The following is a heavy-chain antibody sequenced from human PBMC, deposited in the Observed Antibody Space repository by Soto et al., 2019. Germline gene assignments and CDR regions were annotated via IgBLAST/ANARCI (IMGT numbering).Heavy chain of an antibody. V-gene: IGHV4-30-4*01. CDR1: GGIISSGYYY. CDR2: IYYSGKT. Sequence: SEDLCLTYSVSGGIISSGYYYWSWIRQPPGKGLEWIGNIYYSGKTYYNPSLKSRLIISIDTSKNQFSLTVGYVTAADTAVYYCASSSLYGIDVWAQGATVPVSS. CDR3: ASSSLYGIDV. J-gene: IGHJ6*01.